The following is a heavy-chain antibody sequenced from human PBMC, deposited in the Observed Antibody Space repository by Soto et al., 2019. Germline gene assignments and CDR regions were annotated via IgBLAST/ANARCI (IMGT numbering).Heavy chain of an antibody. Sequence: SETLSLTCTISGGSISSSNYYWGWVRQPPGKELEWIGTVYSSGSTYYNPSLKSRVTISVDTSKNQFSLRLSSVTAADTAVYFCARHWTANTYYYYMDVWGKGTTVTVSS. CDR3: ARHWTANTYYYYMDV. CDR2: VYSSGST. CDR1: GGSISSSNYY. J-gene: IGHJ6*03. D-gene: IGHD3-3*01. V-gene: IGHV4-39*01.